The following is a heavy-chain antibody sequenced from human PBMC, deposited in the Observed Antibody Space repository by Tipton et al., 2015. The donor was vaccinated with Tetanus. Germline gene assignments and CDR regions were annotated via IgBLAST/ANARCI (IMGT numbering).Heavy chain of an antibody. CDR2: IYYDGST. CDR3: AIFNWGFEWYVDS. V-gene: IGHV4-31*03. Sequence: TLSLTCTVSGHSIGSGGYHWSWIRQHPGKGLEWIGKIYYDGSTDYNPSLKSRITMSVDTSKNQFSLKLSSVMAADTALYYCAIFNWGFEWYVDSWSRGTLVTVSS. CDR1: GHSIGSGGYH. J-gene: IGHJ2*01. D-gene: IGHD7-27*01.